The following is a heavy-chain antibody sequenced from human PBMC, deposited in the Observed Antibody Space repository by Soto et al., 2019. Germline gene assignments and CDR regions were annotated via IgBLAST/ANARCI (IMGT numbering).Heavy chain of an antibody. CDR3: AKALGNPYYYYDMDV. V-gene: IGHV3-23*01. CDR2: ISPGGDST. J-gene: IGHJ6*03. Sequence: EVQLLESGGGLVQPGGSLRLSCAASGFNFNIYAMTWVRQAPGKGLEWVSTISPGGDSTYFADSVKGRVTISRANSKNTLSLQMNSLRAEDTATYFCAKALGNPYYYYDMDVWGTGTTVTVSS. CDR1: GFNFNIYA. D-gene: IGHD1-1*01.